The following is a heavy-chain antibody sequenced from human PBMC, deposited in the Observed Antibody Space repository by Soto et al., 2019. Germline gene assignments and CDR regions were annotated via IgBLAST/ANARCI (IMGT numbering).Heavy chain of an antibody. CDR3: TYSSRWFGDLDY. V-gene: IGHV3-23*01. CDR1: GFTFSKSA. Sequence: EVQLLESGGDSVQPGESLRLSCAASGFTFSKSAISWVRQAPGKGLDWVSGISGSAGGTFYADSVKGRFTISRDNSKNTLYMQMNSLRAEDTAVYFCTYSSRWFGDLDYWGQGTLVTVSS. D-gene: IGHD6-13*01. CDR2: ISGSAGGT. J-gene: IGHJ4*02.